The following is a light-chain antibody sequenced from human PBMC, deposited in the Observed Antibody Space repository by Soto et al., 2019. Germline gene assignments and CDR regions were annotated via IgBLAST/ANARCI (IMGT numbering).Light chain of an antibody. J-gene: IGKJ2*01. CDR1: QSLVHSDGNTY. CDR2: KVS. V-gene: IGKV2-30*02. CDR3: MQGTHWPYT. Sequence: DVVMTQSPLSLPVTLGQPASISCRSSQSLVHSDGNTYLNWYQQRPGQSPRRLIYKVSNRDSGVPDRVSGSASGSDFTLKIRRVEAEDVGVYYCMQGTHWPYTFGQGTKLEIK.